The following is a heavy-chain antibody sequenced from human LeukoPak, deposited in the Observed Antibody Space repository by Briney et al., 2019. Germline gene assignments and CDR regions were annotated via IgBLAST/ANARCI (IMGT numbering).Heavy chain of an antibody. CDR2: MFPDGRT. CDR1: GFSVNGNY. CDR3: ARTNPVYGDYDY. V-gene: IGHV3-53*01. J-gene: IGHJ4*02. D-gene: IGHD4-17*01. Sequence: GGSLRLSCAVSGFSVNGNYMSWVRQAPGKGLQWVSVMFPDGRTYYADSVKGRFTISRDLARNTLLLQMHSLRADDTAVHYCARTNPVYGDYDYWGQGTLVTVSS.